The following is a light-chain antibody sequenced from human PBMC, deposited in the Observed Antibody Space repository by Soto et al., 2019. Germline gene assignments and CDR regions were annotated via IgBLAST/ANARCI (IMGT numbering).Light chain of an antibody. CDR1: SSDIGAYDY. V-gene: IGLV2-14*01. CDR2: EVS. CDR3: SSYTDTGHVV. Sequence: LTQPASVSGSPGQSITISCTGTSSDIGAYDYVSWYQQHPGKAPKLMIFEVSDRPSGASIRFSGSKSGNTASLTISGLQTEDEADYYCSSYTDTGHVVFGRGTQLTVL. J-gene: IGLJ2*01.